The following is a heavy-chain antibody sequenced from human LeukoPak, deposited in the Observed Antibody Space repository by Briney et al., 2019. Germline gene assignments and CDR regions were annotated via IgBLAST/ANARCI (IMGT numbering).Heavy chain of an antibody. CDR3: AKVYVGSWYAYDH. Sequence: GGSLRLSCTAAGFTFDDYAMHWVRQAPAKGLEWVSLISGDGGTTDYADSVKGRFTISRDNRRNSLYLHMNSLRTEDTALYFCAKVYVGSWYAYDHWGQGTLVTVPS. D-gene: IGHD6-13*01. J-gene: IGHJ4*02. CDR2: ISGDGGTT. V-gene: IGHV3-43*02. CDR1: GFTFDDYA.